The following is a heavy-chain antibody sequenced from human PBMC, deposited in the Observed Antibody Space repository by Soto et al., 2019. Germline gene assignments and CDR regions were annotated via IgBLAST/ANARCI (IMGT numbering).Heavy chain of an antibody. Sequence: QVQLVESGGGVVQPGRSLRLSCVASGFTFSGYGMHWVRQAPGKGLEWVAIIRYDGSNIYYADSVRRRFAISRDNSKKPSLLQMESLGAEDTAVYYCARDGVGATAFWGYFDYWGQGALVTVSS. J-gene: IGHJ4*02. V-gene: IGHV3-33*01. CDR3: ARDGVGATAFWGYFDY. CDR2: IRYDGSNI. CDR1: GFTFSGYG. D-gene: IGHD3-16*01.